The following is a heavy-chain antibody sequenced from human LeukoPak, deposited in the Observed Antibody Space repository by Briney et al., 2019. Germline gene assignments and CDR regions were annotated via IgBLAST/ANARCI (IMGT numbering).Heavy chain of an antibody. D-gene: IGHD2-15*01. CDR3: TRDSALLGVAFDL. CDR2: ISSNGDNT. J-gene: IGHJ3*01. V-gene: IGHV3-64D*06. CDR1: GFPFNTYA. Sequence: PGGSLRLSCSASGFPFNTYAIHWVGQAPGKGLEYVAGISSNGDNTDFADSAKGRFTISRDNSKSTLFLQMNSLRAEDTAVYFCTRDSALLGVAFDLWGQGTVVTVSS.